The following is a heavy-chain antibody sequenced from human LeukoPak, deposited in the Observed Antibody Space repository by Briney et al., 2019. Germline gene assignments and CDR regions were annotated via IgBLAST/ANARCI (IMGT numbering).Heavy chain of an antibody. J-gene: IGHJ4*02. D-gene: IGHD6-6*01. CDR1: GGSVSSSSYY. Sequence: SETLSLTCTVSGGSVSSSSYYWGWIRQPPGKGLEWIGNIYYSGSTYYNPSLKSRVTISVDTSKNQFSLKLSSVTAADTAVYYCARQEYSSSNFDYWGQGTLVTVSS. CDR2: IYYSGST. CDR3: ARQEYSSSNFDY. V-gene: IGHV4-39*01.